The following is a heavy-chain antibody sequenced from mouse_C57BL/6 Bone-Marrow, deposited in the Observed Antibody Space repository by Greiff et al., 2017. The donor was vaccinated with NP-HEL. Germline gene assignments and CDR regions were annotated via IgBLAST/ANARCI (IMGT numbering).Heavy chain of an antibody. CDR1: GFNIKDDY. J-gene: IGHJ1*03. Sequence: EVKLVESGAELVRPGASVKLSCTASGFNIKDDYMHWVKQRPEQGLEWIGWIDPENGDTEYASKFQGKATITADTSSNTAYLQLSSLTSEDTAVYYCTTYQYGSSPLVFDVWGTGTTVTVSS. V-gene: IGHV14-4*01. CDR3: TTYQYGSSPLVFDV. D-gene: IGHD1-1*01. CDR2: IDPENGDT.